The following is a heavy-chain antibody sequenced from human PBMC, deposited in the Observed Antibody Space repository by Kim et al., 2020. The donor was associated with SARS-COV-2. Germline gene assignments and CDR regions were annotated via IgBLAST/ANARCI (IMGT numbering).Heavy chain of an antibody. CDR2: IIPIFGTA. V-gene: IGHV1-69*13. CDR3: ARHYDILTGFDY. D-gene: IGHD3-9*01. J-gene: IGHJ4*02. CDR1: GGTFSSYA. Sequence: SVKVSCKASGGTFSSYAISWVRQAPGQGLEWMGGIIPIFGTANYAQKFQGRVTITADESTSTAYMELSSLRSEDTAVYYCARHYDILTGFDYWGQGTLVTVSS.